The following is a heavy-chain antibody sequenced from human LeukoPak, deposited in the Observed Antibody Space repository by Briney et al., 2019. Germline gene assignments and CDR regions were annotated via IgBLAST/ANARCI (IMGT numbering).Heavy chain of an antibody. CDR2: IRYDGSNK. D-gene: IGHD2-2*01. CDR1: GFTFSSYG. V-gene: IGHV3-30*02. J-gene: IGHJ6*02. Sequence: PGGSLRLSCAASGFTFSSYGMHWVRQAPGKGLEWVAFIRYDGSNKYYADSVKGRFTISRDNSMNTLYLQMNSLRVDDTAVNYCAREQVVVGRGYYGMDVWGQGTTVTVSS. CDR3: AREQVVVGRGYYGMDV.